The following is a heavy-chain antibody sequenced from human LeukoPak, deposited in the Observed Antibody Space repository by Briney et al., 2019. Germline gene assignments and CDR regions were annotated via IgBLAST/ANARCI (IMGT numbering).Heavy chain of an antibody. J-gene: IGHJ4*02. CDR1: GYTFTGYD. CDR3: ARDPPEHLYGIDY. Sequence: ASVKVSCKASGYTFTGYDMHWVRQAPGQGLEWMGWINPNSGGTKYAQKFQGRVTMTWDTSISTAYMELSRLTSDDTAVYYCARDPPEHLYGIDYWGQGTLVTVS. D-gene: IGHD4-17*01. V-gene: IGHV1-2*02. CDR2: INPNSGGT.